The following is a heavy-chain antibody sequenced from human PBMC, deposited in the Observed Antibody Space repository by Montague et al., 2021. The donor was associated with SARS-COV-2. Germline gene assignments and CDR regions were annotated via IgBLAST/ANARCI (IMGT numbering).Heavy chain of an antibody. Sequence: SLRLSCAASGFTFSSYAMHWVRQAPGKGLEWVAVISYDGSNKYYADSVKGRFTISRDNSKNTLYLQMNGLSAEDTAVYYCARDNYDYVWGSYRYIYWGQGTLVTVSS. J-gene: IGHJ4*02. CDR3: ARDNYDYVWGSYRYIY. D-gene: IGHD3-16*02. CDR2: ISYDGSNK. CDR1: GFTFSSYA. V-gene: IGHV3-30*04.